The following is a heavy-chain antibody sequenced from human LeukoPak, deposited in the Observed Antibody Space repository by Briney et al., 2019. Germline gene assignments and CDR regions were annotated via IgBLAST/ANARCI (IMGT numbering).Heavy chain of an antibody. D-gene: IGHD5-18*01. J-gene: IGHJ5*02. CDR3: ARVGYSYGYWRSLGWFDP. CDR2: ITSSSSYI. V-gene: IGHV3-21*04. CDR1: GFTFSTYT. Sequence: PGGSLRLSCAASGFTFSTYTMNWVRQAPGKGLEWVSSITSSSSYIYYADSVKGRFTISRDNAKNSLYLQMNSLRAEDTAVYYCARVGYSYGYWRSLGWFDPWGQGTLVTVSS.